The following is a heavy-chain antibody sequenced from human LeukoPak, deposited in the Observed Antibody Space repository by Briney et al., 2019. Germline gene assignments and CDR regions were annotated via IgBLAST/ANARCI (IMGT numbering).Heavy chain of an antibody. CDR2: ISGSGGST. D-gene: IGHD2-2*01. J-gene: IGHJ3*02. V-gene: IGHV3-23*01. CDR3: AKEGAYCSSTSCYPGAFDI. Sequence: PGGSLRLSCAASGFTFSSYAMSWVRQAPGKGLEWVSAISGSGGSTYYADSVKGRFTTSGDNSKNTLYLQMNSLRAEDTAVYYCAKEGAYCSSTSCYPGAFDIWGQGTMVTVSS. CDR1: GFTFSSYA.